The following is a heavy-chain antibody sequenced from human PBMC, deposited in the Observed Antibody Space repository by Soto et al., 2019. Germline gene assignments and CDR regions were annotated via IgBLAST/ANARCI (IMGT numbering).Heavy chain of an antibody. CDR2: IYGAASGI. Sequence: EVHLLESGGDLVRPGGSLRLSCAASGFSFHEYTMNWVRQAPGKGLDWVSGIYGAASGIYYADSVKGRFTISRDNSRNTVSLQMNNLRAEDTAVYYCAKDRPPDGVWDIDWWGQGARVTVSS. J-gene: IGHJ4*02. CDR1: GFSFHEYT. CDR3: AKDRPPDGVWDIDW. D-gene: IGHD4-17*01. V-gene: IGHV3-23*01.